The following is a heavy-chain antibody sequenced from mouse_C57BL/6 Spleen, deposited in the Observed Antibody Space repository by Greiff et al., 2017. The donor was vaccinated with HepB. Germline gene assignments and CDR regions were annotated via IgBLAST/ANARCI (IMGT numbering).Heavy chain of an antibody. CDR1: GFNITDYY. CDR3: APHYYGSSYPFAY. D-gene: IGHD1-1*01. Sequence: EVQLQQSGAELVKPGASVKLSCTASGFNITDYYMHWVKQRTEQGLEWIGRIDPEDGETKYAPKFQGKATITADTPSNTAYLQLNSLTSEDTAVYYCAPHYYGSSYPFAYWGQGTLVTVSA. V-gene: IGHV14-2*01. J-gene: IGHJ3*01. CDR2: IDPEDGET.